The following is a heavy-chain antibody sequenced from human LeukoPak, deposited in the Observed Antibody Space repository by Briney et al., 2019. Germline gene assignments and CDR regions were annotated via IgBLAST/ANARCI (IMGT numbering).Heavy chain of an antibody. Sequence: SETLSLTCAVYGGSFSGYYWSWIRQPPGKGLEWIGEINHSGSTSYNPSLKSRVTISVDTSKNQFSLKLSSVTAADTAVYYCAREGLSYGYFDYWGQGTLVTVSS. V-gene: IGHV4-34*01. D-gene: IGHD5-18*01. J-gene: IGHJ4*02. CDR2: INHSGST. CDR3: AREGLSYGYFDY. CDR1: GGSFSGYY.